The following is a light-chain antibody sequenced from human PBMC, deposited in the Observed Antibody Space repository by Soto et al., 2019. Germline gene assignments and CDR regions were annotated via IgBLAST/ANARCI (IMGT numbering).Light chain of an antibody. CDR1: QSVRSN. CDR3: QQYNNWPPIT. V-gene: IGKV3-15*01. J-gene: IGKJ5*01. CDR2: GAS. Sequence: EVVMTQSPATLSVPPGERVTLSCRASQSVRSNLAWYQQKPCHSPRRLIYGASTRATGIPARFSGSGSGTEFTLTISSLQSEDFAVYYCQQYNNWPPITFGQGTRLEIK.